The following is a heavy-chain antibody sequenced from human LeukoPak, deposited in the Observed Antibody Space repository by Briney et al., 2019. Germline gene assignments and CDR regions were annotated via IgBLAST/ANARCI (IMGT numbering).Heavy chain of an antibody. CDR2: INPSGGST. J-gene: IGHJ6*02. CDR1: GYTFTSYY. Sequence: GASVKVSCKASGYTFTSYYMHWVRQAPGQGLEWMGIINPSGGSTSYAQKFQGRVTMTRNTSISTAYMELSSLRSEDTAVYYCARGGYCSSTSCNYYYYYGMDVWGQGTTVTVSS. V-gene: IGHV1-46*01. D-gene: IGHD2-2*01. CDR3: ARGGYCSSTSCNYYYYYGMDV.